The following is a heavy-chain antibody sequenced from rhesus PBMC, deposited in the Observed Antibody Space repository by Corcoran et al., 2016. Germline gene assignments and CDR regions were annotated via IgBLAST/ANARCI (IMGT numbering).Heavy chain of an antibody. J-gene: IGHJ1*01. CDR3: ARDGREYFEF. CDR1: GGSISSGYYY. CDR2: ITYSGST. V-gene: IGHV4-122*02. D-gene: IGHD1-44*02. Sequence: QVQLQESGPGLVKPSETLSLTCAVSGGSISSGYYYWNWIRQPPGKGLEWIGYITYSGSTTYNPSLKSRVTISRDTSKNQFSLKLSSVTAADTAVYYCARDGREYFEFWGQGALVTVSS.